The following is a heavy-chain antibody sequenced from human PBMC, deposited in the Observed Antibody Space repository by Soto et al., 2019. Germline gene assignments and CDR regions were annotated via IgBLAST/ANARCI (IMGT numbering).Heavy chain of an antibody. Sequence: SETQSITYTFSGFSISGGYCYWSWIRQPPGKGLEWIGYIYYSGSTNYNPSLKSRVTISVDTSKNQFSLKLTSVTAADTAVYYCARDSKRGYSGYDKLDYWGQGTLVTVFS. V-gene: IGHV4-61*01. J-gene: IGHJ4*02. CDR1: GFSISGGYCY. D-gene: IGHD5-12*01. CDR3: ARDSKRGYSGYDKLDY. CDR2: IYYSGST.